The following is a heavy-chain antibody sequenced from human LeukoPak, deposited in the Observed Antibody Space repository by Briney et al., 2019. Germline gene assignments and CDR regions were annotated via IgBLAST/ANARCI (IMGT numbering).Heavy chain of an antibody. J-gene: IGHJ3*02. CDR3: ARDPGTTQTLHDAFDI. V-gene: IGHV3-21*01. Sequence: GRSLRLSCAASGFTFSSYSMNWVRQAPGKGLEWVSFISTSSSYIYYADSVKGRFTISRDNARNSLYLQMNSLRAEDTAVYYCARDPGTTQTLHDAFDIWGQGTMVTVSS. CDR1: GFTFSSYS. D-gene: IGHD1-7*01. CDR2: ISTSSSYI.